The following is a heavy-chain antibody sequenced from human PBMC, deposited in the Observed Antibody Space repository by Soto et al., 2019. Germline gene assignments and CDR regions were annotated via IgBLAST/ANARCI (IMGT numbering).Heavy chain of an antibody. CDR2: IIPIFGTA. J-gene: IGHJ4*02. CDR1: GGTFSSYA. CDR3: AREKGSSAGFDY. Sequence: SVKVYCKASGGTFSSYAISWVRQAPGQGLEWMGGIIPIFGTANYAQKFQGRVTITADESTSTAYMELSSLRSEDTAVYYCAREKGSSAGFDYWGQGTLVTVSS. D-gene: IGHD6-6*01. V-gene: IGHV1-69*13.